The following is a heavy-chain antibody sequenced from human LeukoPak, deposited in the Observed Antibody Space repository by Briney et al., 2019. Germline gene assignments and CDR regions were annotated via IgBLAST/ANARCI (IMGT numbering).Heavy chain of an antibody. CDR1: GFTFSKFP. CDR3: AKSLFTSATGTGRAFHI. Sequence: PGGSLRLSCAASGFTFSKFPMGWVRQAPGRGPEWVSASSASGDVTFYADSLRGRFTISRDNSKSTLYLQMNGLRAEDTAIFYCAKSLFTSATGTGRAFHIWGQGTRVTVSS. J-gene: IGHJ3*02. V-gene: IGHV3-23*01. D-gene: IGHD1-1*01. CDR2: SSASGDVT.